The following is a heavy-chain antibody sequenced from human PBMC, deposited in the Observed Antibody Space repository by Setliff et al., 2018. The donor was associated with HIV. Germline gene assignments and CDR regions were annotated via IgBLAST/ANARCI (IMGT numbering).Heavy chain of an antibody. CDR3: ARLSGLYYYDTSGYYYEHYFDY. D-gene: IGHD3-22*01. Sequence: PGESLKISCEGSGYSFTNDWIAWVRQMPGKGLEWMGFIYPGDSDTRYSPSFQGQVTISADKSISTAYLQWSSLKASDTAMYYCARLSGLYYYDTSGYYYEHYFDYWGQGTLVTVSS. CDR2: IYPGDSDT. J-gene: IGHJ4*02. CDR1: GYSFTNDW. V-gene: IGHV5-51*01.